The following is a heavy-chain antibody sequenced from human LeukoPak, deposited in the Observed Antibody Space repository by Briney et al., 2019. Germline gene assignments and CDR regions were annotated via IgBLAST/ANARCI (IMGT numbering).Heavy chain of an antibody. Sequence: GGSLRLSCAASESTFRNYSMNWVRQAPGKGLEWVSSISSGGNYMFYVNSVKGRFTISRDNLKNSLFLQMNTLRAKDTAVYYCARSPALYYYFYMDVWGKGTTVTVSS. V-gene: IGHV3-21*01. CDR2: ISSGGNYM. CDR3: ARSPALYYYFYMDV. D-gene: IGHD2-2*02. J-gene: IGHJ6*03. CDR1: ESTFRNYS.